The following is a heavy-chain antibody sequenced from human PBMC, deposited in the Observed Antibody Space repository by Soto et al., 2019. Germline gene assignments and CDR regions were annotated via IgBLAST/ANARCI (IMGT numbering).Heavy chain of an antibody. J-gene: IGHJ3*02. CDR3: ARAESLHDAFDI. Sequence: ASVKVSCKASGGTFSSYAISWVRQAPGQGLEWMGGIIPIFGTANYAQKFQGRVTITADESTSTAYMELSSLRSEDTAVYYCARAESLHDAFDIWGQGTMVTVSS. CDR2: IIPIFGTA. CDR1: GGTFSSYA. V-gene: IGHV1-69*13.